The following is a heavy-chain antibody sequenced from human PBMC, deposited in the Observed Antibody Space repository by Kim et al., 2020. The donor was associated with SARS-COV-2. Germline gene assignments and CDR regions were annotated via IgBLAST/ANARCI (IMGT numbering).Heavy chain of an antibody. CDR2: ISYDGSKK. CDR1: GFTFSSYT. CDR3: ASGELYNRRGYGGYDWWGTAMRGGMDV. V-gene: IGHV3-30*04. J-gene: IGHJ6*02. D-gene: IGHD5-12*01. Sequence: GSLRLSCAASGFTFSSYTMHWVRQAPGKGLEWAAVISYDGSKKYSADSVKGRFTISRDNAKNTLYLQMNSLRVEDTAVYYCASGELYNRRGYGGYDWWGTAMRGGMDVWGQGTTVTVSS.